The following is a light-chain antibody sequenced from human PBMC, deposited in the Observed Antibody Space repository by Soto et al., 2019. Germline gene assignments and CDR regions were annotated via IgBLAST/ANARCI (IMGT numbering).Light chain of an antibody. CDR2: AAS. V-gene: IGKV1-39*01. J-gene: IGKJ1*01. Sequence: DIQMTQSPSSLSASVGDRVTITCRASQGFSGYVNWYQQKSGKPPKLLIYAASTLQSGVPSRFSGSGSGTDFTLTISSLQREDFATYYCQQSFSTPWTFGQGTKVDIK. CDR3: QQSFSTPWT. CDR1: QGFSGY.